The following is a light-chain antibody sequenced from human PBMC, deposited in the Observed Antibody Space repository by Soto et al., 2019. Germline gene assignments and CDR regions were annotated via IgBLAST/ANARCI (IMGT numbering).Light chain of an antibody. J-gene: IGKJ1*01. Sequence: DIQMTQSPSTLSASVGDRVTITCRASQSISTYLAWYQQKPGKAPKLLIYKASNLETGVPSRFSGSGSGTEFTRAISRLQPDDPANYYCQQYNTYSRTFGLGTKVEIK. CDR2: KAS. CDR1: QSISTY. V-gene: IGKV1-5*03. CDR3: QQYNTYSRT.